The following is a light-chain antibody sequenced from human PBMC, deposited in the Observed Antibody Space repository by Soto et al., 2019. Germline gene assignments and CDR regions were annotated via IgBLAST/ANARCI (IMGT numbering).Light chain of an antibody. Sequence: QTVVTQEPSFSVSPGGTVTLTCGFSSGSVSTSYYPSWYQQTPGQAPRTLIYSTNTRSSGVPDRFSGSILGNKAALTITGAQADDESDYYCVLYMGSGIGVFGGGTKVTVL. CDR1: SGSVSTSYY. J-gene: IGLJ3*02. CDR2: STN. CDR3: VLYMGSGIGV. V-gene: IGLV8-61*01.